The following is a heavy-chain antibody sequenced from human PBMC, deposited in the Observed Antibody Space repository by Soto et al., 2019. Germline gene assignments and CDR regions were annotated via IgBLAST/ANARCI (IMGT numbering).Heavy chain of an antibody. D-gene: IGHD3-16*01. CDR2: ISGSGGST. CDR3: ATELLDSPFGGYYYGMDV. J-gene: IGHJ6*02. V-gene: IGHV3-23*01. CDR1: GFTFSSYA. Sequence: PGGSLRLSCAASGFTFSSYAMSWVRQAPGKGLEWVSAISGSGGSTYYADSVKGRFTISRDNSKNTLYLQMNSLRAEDTAVYYCATELLDSPFGGYYYGMDVWGQGTTVTVSS.